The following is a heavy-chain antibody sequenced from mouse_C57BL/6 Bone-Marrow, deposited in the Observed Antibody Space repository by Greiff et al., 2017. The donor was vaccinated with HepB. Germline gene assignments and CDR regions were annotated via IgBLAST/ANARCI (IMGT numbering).Heavy chain of an antibody. CDR1: GFTFNTYA. CDR2: IRSKSSNYAT. D-gene: IGHD1-1*01. V-gene: IGHV10-3*01. Sequence: DVHLVESGGGLVQPKGSLKLSCAASGFTFNTYAMHWVRQAPGKGLEWVARIRSKSSNYATYYADSVKDRFTISRDDSQSMLYLQMNNLKTEDTAMYYCVRVTTVRGDYAMDYWGQGTSVTVSS. CDR3: VRVTTVRGDYAMDY. J-gene: IGHJ4*01.